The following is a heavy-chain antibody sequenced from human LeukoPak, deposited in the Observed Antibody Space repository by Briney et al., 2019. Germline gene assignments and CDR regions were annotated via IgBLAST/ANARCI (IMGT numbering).Heavy chain of an antibody. Sequence: AGGSLRLSCAASGFTFSSYGMHWVRQAPGKGLEWVAVISYDGSNKYYADSVKGRFTLSRDNSKNTLYLQTTSLRAEDSAVYYCAKGKWFGELLGIDYWGQGTLVTVSS. CDR2: ISYDGSNK. CDR1: GFTFSSYG. D-gene: IGHD3-10*01. CDR3: AKGKWFGELLGIDY. J-gene: IGHJ4*02. V-gene: IGHV3-30*18.